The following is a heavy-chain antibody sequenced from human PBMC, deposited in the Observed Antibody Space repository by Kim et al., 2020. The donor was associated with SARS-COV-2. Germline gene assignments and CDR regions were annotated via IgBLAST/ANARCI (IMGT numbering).Heavy chain of an antibody. D-gene: IGHD6-13*01. J-gene: IGHJ6*02. CDR3: AKDKAAGTVSYFYGMDV. V-gene: IGHV3-23*01. Sequence: GKGRFTISRDNSKNTLYLKMDSLRADDTAVYFCAKDKAAGTVSYFYGMDVWGHGTTVTVSS.